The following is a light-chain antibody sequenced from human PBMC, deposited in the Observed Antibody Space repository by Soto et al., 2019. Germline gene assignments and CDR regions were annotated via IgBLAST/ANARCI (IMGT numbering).Light chain of an antibody. J-gene: IGKJ2*01. CDR2: AAS. V-gene: IGKV1-39*01. Sequence: DIQMTQSPSSLSAAVGDRVTITCRASQTISTYLNWYQQKPGKAPKLLIYAASSLQSGVPSRFTGSGSGTDCTLTISSLQPEDFATCYCQQSHGIPYTFGQGTKLEIK. CDR3: QQSHGIPYT. CDR1: QTISTY.